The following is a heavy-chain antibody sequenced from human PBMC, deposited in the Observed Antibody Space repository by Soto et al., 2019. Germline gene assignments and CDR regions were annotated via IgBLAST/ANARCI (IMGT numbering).Heavy chain of an antibody. CDR1: GFTFSSDR. V-gene: IGHV3-48*02. D-gene: IGHD6-25*01. CDR2: ISSSSSTI. Sequence: GGSLRLSCAASGFTFSSDRMNWVRQAPGKGLEWVSYISSSSSTIYYADSVKGRFTISRDNAKNSLYLQMNSLTDEDTAVSYFAREGQRNWFACWGRGTLVTVSS. CDR3: AREGQRNWFAC. J-gene: IGHJ5*01.